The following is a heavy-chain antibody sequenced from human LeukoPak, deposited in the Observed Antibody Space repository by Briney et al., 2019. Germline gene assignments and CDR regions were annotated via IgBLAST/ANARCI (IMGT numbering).Heavy chain of an antibody. CDR3: ARDVSRRDGYRYFDY. CDR1: GGSISSGGYY. V-gene: IGHV4-31*03. D-gene: IGHD5-24*01. Sequence: SETLSLTCTVSGGSISSGGYYWSWIRRHPGKGLEWIGYIYYSGSTYYNPSLKSRVTISVDTSKNQFSLKLSSVTAADTAVYYCARDVSRRDGYRYFDYWGQGTLVTVSS. J-gene: IGHJ4*02. CDR2: IYYSGST.